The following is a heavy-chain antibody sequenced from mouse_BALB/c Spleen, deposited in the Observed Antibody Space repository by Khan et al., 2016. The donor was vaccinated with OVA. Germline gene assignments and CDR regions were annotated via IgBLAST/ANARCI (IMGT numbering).Heavy chain of an antibody. CDR3: AIHLTGSFAY. J-gene: IGHJ3*01. Sequence: EVELVESGGDLVKPRGSLKLSCAASGFTFSSYSMSWVRQTPDKRLEWVATISSGGDYTYYPDSVKGRFTISRDNAKNTLYLQMSSLKSEDTAMYYCAIHLTGSFAYWGQGTLVTVSA. V-gene: IGHV5-6*01. CDR2: ISSGGDYT. CDR1: GFTFSSYS. D-gene: IGHD4-1*01.